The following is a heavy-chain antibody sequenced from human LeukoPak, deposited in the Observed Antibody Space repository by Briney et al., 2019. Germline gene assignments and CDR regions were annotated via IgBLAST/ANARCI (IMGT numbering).Heavy chain of an antibody. CDR2: IIPILGIA. CDR3: ASRRDGYNSDFDY. D-gene: IGHD5-24*01. CDR1: GGTFSSYA. Sequence: SVKVSCKASGGTFSSYAISWVRQAPGQGLEWMGRIIPILGIANYAQKFQGRVTITADKSTSTAYMELSSLRSEDTAVYYCASRRDGYNSDFDYWGQGTLVTVSS. V-gene: IGHV1-69*04. J-gene: IGHJ4*02.